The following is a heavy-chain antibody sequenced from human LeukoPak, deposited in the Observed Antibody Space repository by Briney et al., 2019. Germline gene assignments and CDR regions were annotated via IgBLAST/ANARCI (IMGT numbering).Heavy chain of an antibody. CDR2: IKQAASET. V-gene: IGHV3-7*01. CDR1: GFTFSSYW. CDR3: ARYYCGTSTTCYMFDF. D-gene: IGHD2-2*01. Sequence: GGSLRLSCAASGFTFSSYWMTWVRQAPGEGLEWVAIIKQAASETYYVGSVKGRFTISRDNAKNSLYLQMSSLRADDTAVYYCARYYCGTSTTCYMFDFWGQGTLVTVSS. J-gene: IGHJ4*02.